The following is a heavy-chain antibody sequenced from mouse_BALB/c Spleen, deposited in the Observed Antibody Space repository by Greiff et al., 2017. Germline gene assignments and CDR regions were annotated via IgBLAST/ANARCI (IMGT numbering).Heavy chain of an antibody. CDR1: GFTFSSFG. CDR3: ARVYYRDAMDY. CDR2: IRSGSSTI. Sequence: EVMLVESGGGLVQPGGSRKLSCAASGFTFSSFGMHWVRQAPEKGLEWVAYIRSGSSTIYYADTVKGRFTISRDNPKNTLFLQMTSLRSEDTAMYYCARVYYRDAMDYWGQGTSVTVSS. D-gene: IGHD2-14*01. J-gene: IGHJ4*01. V-gene: IGHV5-17*02.